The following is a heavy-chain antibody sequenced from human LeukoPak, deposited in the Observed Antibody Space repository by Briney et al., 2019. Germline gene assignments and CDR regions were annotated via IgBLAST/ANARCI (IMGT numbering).Heavy chain of an antibody. Sequence: PGGSLRLSCAASGFTFSSYSMNWARQAPGKGLEWVSSISSSSSYIYYADSVKGRFTISRDNAKNSLYLQMNSLRAEDTAVYYCARGRSVVPAVPGGYYYMDVWGKGTTVTVSS. CDR2: ISSSSSYI. V-gene: IGHV3-21*01. D-gene: IGHD2-2*01. CDR1: GFTFSSYS. CDR3: ARGRSVVPAVPGGYYYMDV. J-gene: IGHJ6*03.